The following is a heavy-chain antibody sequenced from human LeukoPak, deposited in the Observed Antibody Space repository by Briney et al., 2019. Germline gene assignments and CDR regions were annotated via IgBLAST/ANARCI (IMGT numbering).Heavy chain of an antibody. V-gene: IGHV1-18*01. Sequence: ASVKVSCKAYGGNFNNYAISWLRQAPGQGLEWMGWISAYNGNTNYAQKLQGRVTMTTDTSTSTAYMELRSLRSDDTAVYYCARGETPTPIYWGQGTLVTVSS. J-gene: IGHJ4*02. CDR2: ISAYNGNT. D-gene: IGHD1-26*01. CDR1: GGNFNNYA. CDR3: ARGETPTPIY.